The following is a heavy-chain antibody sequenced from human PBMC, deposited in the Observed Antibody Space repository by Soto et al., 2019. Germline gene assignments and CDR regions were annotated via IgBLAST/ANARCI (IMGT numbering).Heavy chain of an antibody. J-gene: IGHJ4*02. D-gene: IGHD3-3*01. CDR1: GFTFSSYS. V-gene: IGHV3-21*01. Sequence: EVQLVESGGGLVKPGGSLRLSCAASGFTFSSYSMNWVRQARGKGLEWVSSISSSSSYIYYADSVKGRFTISRDNAKNSLYLQMNSLRAEDTAVYYCARGTGLRFLEWLLESDYWGQGTLVTVSS. CDR3: ARGTGLRFLEWLLESDY. CDR2: ISSSSSYI.